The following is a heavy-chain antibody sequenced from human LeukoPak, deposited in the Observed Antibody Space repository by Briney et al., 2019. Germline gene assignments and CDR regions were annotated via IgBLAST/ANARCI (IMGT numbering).Heavy chain of an antibody. V-gene: IGHV3-11*06. CDR2: ITRSSTYI. CDR3: ARDPYSGSYGDYYYYYMDV. J-gene: IGHJ6*03. Sequence: GGSLRLSCAASGFTFSDYNMRWIRQAPGKGLEWVSSITRSSTYIYYADSVKGRFTISRDNAKNSLYLQMNSLRAEDTALYYCARDPYSGSYGDYYYYYMDVWGKGTTVTISS. CDR1: GFTFSDYN. D-gene: IGHD1-26*01.